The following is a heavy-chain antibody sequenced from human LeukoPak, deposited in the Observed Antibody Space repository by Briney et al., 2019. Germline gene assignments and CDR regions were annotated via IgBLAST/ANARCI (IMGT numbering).Heavy chain of an antibody. J-gene: IGHJ5*02. CDR1: GGSVTRGELY. Sequence: PSETLSLTCTVSGGSVTRGELYLSWIRQPPGKGLEWIGYIYYSGSTNYNPSLKSRVTISVDTSKNQFSLKLSSVTAADTAVYYCARYSSSWYRGWFDPWGQGTLVTVSS. D-gene: IGHD6-13*01. V-gene: IGHV4-61*08. CDR3: ARYSSSWYRGWFDP. CDR2: IYYSGST.